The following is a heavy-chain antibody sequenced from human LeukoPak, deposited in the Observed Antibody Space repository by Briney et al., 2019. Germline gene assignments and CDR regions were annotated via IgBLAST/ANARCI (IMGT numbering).Heavy chain of an antibody. Sequence: ASVKVSCKASGGTFSSYAISWVRQAPGQGLEWMGRIIPILGIANYAQKFQGRVTITADKSTSTAYMELSSLRSEDTAVYYCAKAAYYDILTGYYNYWGQGTLVTVSS. D-gene: IGHD3-9*01. V-gene: IGHV1-69*04. J-gene: IGHJ4*02. CDR1: GGTFSSYA. CDR3: AKAAYYDILTGYYNY. CDR2: IIPILGIA.